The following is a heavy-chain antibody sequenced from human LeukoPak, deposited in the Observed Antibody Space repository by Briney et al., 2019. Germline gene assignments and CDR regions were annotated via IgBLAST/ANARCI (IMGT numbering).Heavy chain of an antibody. Sequence: SETLSLTCAVYGGSFSGYYWSWIRQPPGKGLGWIGEINHSGSTNYNPSLKSRVTISVDTSKNQFSLKLSSVTAADTAMYYCARRRSLGGPIDYWGQGTLVTVSS. CDR3: ARRRSLGGPIDY. CDR2: INHSGST. CDR1: GGSFSGYY. V-gene: IGHV4-34*01. J-gene: IGHJ4*02. D-gene: IGHD3-16*01.